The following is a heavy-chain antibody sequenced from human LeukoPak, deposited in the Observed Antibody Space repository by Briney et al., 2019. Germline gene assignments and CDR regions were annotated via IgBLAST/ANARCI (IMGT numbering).Heavy chain of an antibody. CDR1: GFTFSSYS. CDR2: ISSSSSYI. V-gene: IGHV3-21*01. CDR3: ARENTMVRGVIATFDY. Sequence: PGGSLRLSCAASGFTFSSYSMNWVRQAPGKGLEWVSSISSSSSYIYYADSVKGRFTISRDNAKNSLYLQMNSLRAEDTAVYYCARENTMVRGVIATFDYWGQGTLVTVSS. D-gene: IGHD3-10*01. J-gene: IGHJ4*02.